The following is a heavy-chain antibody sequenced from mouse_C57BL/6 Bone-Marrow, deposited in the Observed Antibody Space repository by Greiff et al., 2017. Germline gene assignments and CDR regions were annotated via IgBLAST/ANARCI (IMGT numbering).Heavy chain of an antibody. CDR1: GYTFTSYW. V-gene: IGHV1-50*01. CDR3: ARWGVVATDYAMGY. D-gene: IGHD1-1*01. Sequence: QVQLQQPGAELVKPGASVKLSCKASGYTFTSYWMQWVKQRPGQGLEWIGEIDPSDSYTNYNQKFKGKATLTVDTSSSTAYMQLSSLTSADSAVYYCARWGVVATDYAMGYWGQGTSGTVSS. J-gene: IGHJ4*01. CDR2: IDPSDSYT.